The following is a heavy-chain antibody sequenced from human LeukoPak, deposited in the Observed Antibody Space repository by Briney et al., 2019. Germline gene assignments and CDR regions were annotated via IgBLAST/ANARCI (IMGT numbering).Heavy chain of an antibody. CDR3: ARGFRSSSGYYDSRTYNFDY. D-gene: IGHD3-22*01. CDR2: VHHSGST. Sequence: SETLSLTCDVSGYSISSRYYWGWIRQPPEKGLEWIGSVHHSGSTYYNPSLKSRVTLSIDPPRNQLSLKLSSVTAADTAVYYCARGFRSSSGYYDSRTYNFDYWGQGTLVTVPS. J-gene: IGHJ4*02. V-gene: IGHV4-38-2*01. CDR1: GYSISSRYY.